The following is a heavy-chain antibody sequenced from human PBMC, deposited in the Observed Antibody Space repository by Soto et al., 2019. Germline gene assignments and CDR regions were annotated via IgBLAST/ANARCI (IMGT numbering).Heavy chain of an antibody. V-gene: IGHV4-59*01. Sequence: SETLSLTCSVSGGSISGSYWSWIRQSPGKGLEWLGYVYYTGSTNYSPSLRSRVSISVDTSKNEFSLSLSSVTAADTAVYYCASSSRWVTYYYGAGSLASDDWGQGTLVTGSS. CDR1: GGSISGSY. CDR3: ASSSRWVTYYYGAGSLASDD. CDR2: VYYTGST. D-gene: IGHD3-10*01. J-gene: IGHJ4*02.